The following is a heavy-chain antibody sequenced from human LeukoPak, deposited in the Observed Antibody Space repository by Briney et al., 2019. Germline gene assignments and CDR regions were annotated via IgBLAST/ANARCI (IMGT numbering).Heavy chain of an antibody. CDR2: IYTSGST. J-gene: IGHJ4*02. V-gene: IGHV4-4*07. D-gene: IGHD1-14*01. CDR3: ARGEEPHGKYYFDY. CDR1: GGSISSYY. Sequence: PSETLSLTCTVSGGSISSYYWSWIRQPAGKGLEWIGRIYTSGSTNYNPSLKSRVTISVDTSKNQFSLKLSSVTAADTAVYYCARGEEPHGKYYFDYWGQGTLVTVSS.